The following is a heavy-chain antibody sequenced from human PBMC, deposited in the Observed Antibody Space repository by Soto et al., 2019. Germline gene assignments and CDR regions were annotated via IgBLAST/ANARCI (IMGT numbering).Heavy chain of an antibody. D-gene: IGHD3-10*01. CDR2: IWYDGSNQ. CDR3: ARDRNIMVPGSYIYYGLDV. Sequence: GGSLRLSCAAPGFTFSSYAMHWVRQAPGKGLEWVAVIWYDGSNQYYVDSVKGRFTISRDSSKNTLYLQMNSLRAEDTAVYYCARDRNIMVPGSYIYYGLDVWGQGTTVTVSS. J-gene: IGHJ6*02. CDR1: GFTFSSYA. V-gene: IGHV3-33*01.